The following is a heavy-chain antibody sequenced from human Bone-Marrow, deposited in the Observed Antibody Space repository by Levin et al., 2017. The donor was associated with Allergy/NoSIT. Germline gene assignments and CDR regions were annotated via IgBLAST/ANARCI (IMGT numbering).Heavy chain of an antibody. J-gene: IGHJ6*02. Sequence: SCAASGFTFSSYAMHWVRQAPGKGLEWVAVISYDGSNEFYADSVKGRFTISRDTSKNTLYLQMSSLRAEDTAVYYCARGRRIIAAATAYCGMDVWGQGTTVTVSS. D-gene: IGHD6-6*01. CDR1: GFTFSSYA. CDR3: ARGRRIIAAATAYCGMDV. CDR2: ISYDGSNE. V-gene: IGHV3-30*04.